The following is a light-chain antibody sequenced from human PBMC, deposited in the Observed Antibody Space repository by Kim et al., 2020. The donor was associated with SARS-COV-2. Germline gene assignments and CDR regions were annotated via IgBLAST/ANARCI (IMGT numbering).Light chain of an antibody. J-gene: IGKJ2*01. V-gene: IGKV1-39*01. CDR3: QQTYRITHT. CDR2: IAP. Sequence: VEDRVTTTCRASQTINTYLDWDQQKPGKDPKHLIYIAPKLQSVVPSRCSGSGFGTDFSLTISSLQPEDFATYYSQQTYRITHTFGDGT. CDR1: QTINTY.